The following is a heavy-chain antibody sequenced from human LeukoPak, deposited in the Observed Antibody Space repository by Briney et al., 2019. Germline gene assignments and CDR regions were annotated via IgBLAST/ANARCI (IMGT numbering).Heavy chain of an antibody. J-gene: IGHJ4*02. V-gene: IGHV4-4*07. CDR2: IYSSGTT. CDR3: AREGGYCNSGYCYISLDY. D-gene: IGHD2-2*02. CDR1: GGTLSPYY. Sequence: PSETLSLTCTISGGTLSPYYWNWIRQPAGKGLEWIGRIYSSGTTNYNPSLRSRVSMSVDTSKNQFSLKLSSVIAADTAVYYCAREGGYCNSGYCYISLDYWGQGALLTVSS.